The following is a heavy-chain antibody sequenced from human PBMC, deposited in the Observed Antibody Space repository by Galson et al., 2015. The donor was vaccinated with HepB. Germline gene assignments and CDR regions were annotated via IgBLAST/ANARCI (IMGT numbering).Heavy chain of an antibody. Sequence: SLRQACVAPACIFSNSTMTGVGEAPGKGLEWVSGISSDGSRTYYAEPVKGQVTFSRNNSNNALYLQMYSLRAVDTAVYYCANKWPSSTTSRGLDFWGQGALVTVSS. CDR1: ACIFSNST. CDR2: ISSDGSRT. CDR3: ANKWPSSTTSRGLDF. J-gene: IGHJ4*02. D-gene: IGHD2-2*01. V-gene: IGHV3-23*01.